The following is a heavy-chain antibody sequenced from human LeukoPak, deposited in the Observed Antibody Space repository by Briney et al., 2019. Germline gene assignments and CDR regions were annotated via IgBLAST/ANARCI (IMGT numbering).Heavy chain of an antibody. CDR1: GGSISSGDYY. V-gene: IGHV4-30-4*01. J-gene: IGHJ2*01. CDR3: ARAGYCSGGSCYWNWYFDL. D-gene: IGHD2-15*01. CDR2: IYYSGST. Sequence: SETLSLTCTVSGGSISSGDYYWSWIRQPPGKGLEWIGYIYYSGSTYYNPSLKSRVTISVDTSKNQFSLKLSSVTAADTAVYYCARAGYCSGGSCYWNWYFDLWGRGTLVTVSS.